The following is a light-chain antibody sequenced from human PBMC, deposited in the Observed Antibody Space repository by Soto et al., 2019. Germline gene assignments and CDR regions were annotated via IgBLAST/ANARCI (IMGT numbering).Light chain of an antibody. V-gene: IGKV2-28*01. CDR2: LGS. J-gene: IGKJ1*01. Sequence: DIVMTQSPLSLPVTPGEPASISCRSSQSLLHSNGYNYLDWYLQKPGQSPQLLIYLGSDRVPGVPDRFSGSGSGTDFTLKISRVEAEDVGVYYCMQALQTPWTFGQGTKVEIK. CDR1: QSLLHSNGYNY. CDR3: MQALQTPWT.